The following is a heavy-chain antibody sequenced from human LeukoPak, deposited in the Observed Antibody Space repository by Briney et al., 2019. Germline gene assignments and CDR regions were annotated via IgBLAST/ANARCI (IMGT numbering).Heavy chain of an antibody. D-gene: IGHD6-6*01. J-gene: IGHJ4*02. CDR3: ARAGRPGGIAARPGSPFDY. V-gene: IGHV1-3*01. CDR2: INAGNGNT. Sequence: ASVKVSCKASGYTFTSYAMHWVRQAPGQRLEWMGWINAGNGNTKYSQKFQGRVTMTRDTSISTAYMELSRLRSDDTAVYYCARAGRPGGIAARPGSPFDYWGQGTLVTVSS. CDR1: GYTFTSYA.